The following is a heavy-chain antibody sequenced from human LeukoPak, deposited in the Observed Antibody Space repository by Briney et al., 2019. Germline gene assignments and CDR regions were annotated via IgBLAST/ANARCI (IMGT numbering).Heavy chain of an antibody. Sequence: GGSLRLPCAASGFTFSSYSMSWVRQAPGKGLEWVSYISSSSSTRYYADSVKGRFTISRDNAKNSLYLQMNSLRAEDTAVYYCARDGNIVVVPAAVWFDPWGQGTLVTVSS. D-gene: IGHD2-2*01. J-gene: IGHJ5*02. CDR3: ARDGNIVVVPAAVWFDP. CDR2: ISSSSSTR. V-gene: IGHV3-48*01. CDR1: GFTFSSYS.